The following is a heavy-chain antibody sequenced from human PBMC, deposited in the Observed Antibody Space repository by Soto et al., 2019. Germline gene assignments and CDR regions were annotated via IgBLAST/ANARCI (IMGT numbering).Heavy chain of an antibody. D-gene: IGHD3-10*01. J-gene: IGHJ4*02. CDR2: IYYSGST. V-gene: IGHV4-31*03. CDR3: ARVYGSGSSALDY. Sequence: SETLSLTCTVSGGSISSGGYYWSWIRQHPGKGLEWIGYIYYSGSTYYNPSLKSRVTISVDTSKNQFSLKLSSVTAADTAVYYCARVYGSGSSALDYWGQGTLVTVSS. CDR1: GGSISSGGYY.